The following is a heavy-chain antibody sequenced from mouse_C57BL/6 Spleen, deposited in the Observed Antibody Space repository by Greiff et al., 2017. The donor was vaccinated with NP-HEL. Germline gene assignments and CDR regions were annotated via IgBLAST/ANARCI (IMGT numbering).Heavy chain of an antibody. J-gene: IGHJ4*01. CDR2: IYPGSGST. CDR3: AREGDYDEFPYYAMDY. V-gene: IGHV1-55*01. Sequence: QVQLQQPGAELVKPGASVKMSCKASGYTFTSYWITWVKQRPGQGLEWIGDIYPGSGSTNYNEKFKSKATLTVDTSSSTAYMQLSSLTSEDSAVYYCAREGDYDEFPYYAMDYWGQGTSVTVSS. CDR1: GYTFTSYW. D-gene: IGHD2-4*01.